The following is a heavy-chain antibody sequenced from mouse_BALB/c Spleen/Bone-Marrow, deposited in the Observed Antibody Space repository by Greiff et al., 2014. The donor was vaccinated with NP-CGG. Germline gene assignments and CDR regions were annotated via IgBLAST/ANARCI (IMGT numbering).Heavy chain of an antibody. Sequence: VQLQQSGPELVKPGASVKVSCKASGYIFTTYTLSWMKKSNGKSLEWIGYIDPYNGDATYNQKFKGKATLTVDKSSSTAYLHLNSLTSEDSAVYYCAKGVVSDYWGQGTTLTVSS. CDR2: IDPYNGDA. V-gene: IGHV1S135*01. D-gene: IGHD1-1*01. J-gene: IGHJ2*01. CDR1: GYIFTTYT. CDR3: AKGVVSDY.